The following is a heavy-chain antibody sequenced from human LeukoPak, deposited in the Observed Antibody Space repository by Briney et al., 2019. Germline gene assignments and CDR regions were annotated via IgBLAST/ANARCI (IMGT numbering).Heavy chain of an antibody. D-gene: IGHD6-19*01. V-gene: IGHV3-23*01. CDR1: GFTFSSYA. CDR2: ISGSGGST. CDR3: AKDALPLGQWLVIDY. Sequence: PGGSLRLSCAASGFTFSSYAMSWVRQAPGKGLEWVSAISGSGGSTYYADSVKGRSTISRDNSKNTLYLQMNSLRAEDTAVYYCAKDALPLGQWLVIDYWGQGTLVTVSS. J-gene: IGHJ4*02.